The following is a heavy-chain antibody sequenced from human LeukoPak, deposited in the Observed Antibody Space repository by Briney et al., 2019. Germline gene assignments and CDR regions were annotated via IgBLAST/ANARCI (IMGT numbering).Heavy chain of an antibody. J-gene: IGHJ4*02. CDR1: GGSISSNY. V-gene: IGHV4-59*01. D-gene: IGHD5-18*01. CDR3: ARLTLYSYGNLDY. Sequence: SETLSLTCTVSGGSISSNYWSWIRQPPGKGLEWIGNIYYSGSTSYNPSLTSRVTISVDTSNNQFSLKLSSVTAADTAVYYCARLTLYSYGNLDYWGQGALVTVSS. CDR2: IYYSGST.